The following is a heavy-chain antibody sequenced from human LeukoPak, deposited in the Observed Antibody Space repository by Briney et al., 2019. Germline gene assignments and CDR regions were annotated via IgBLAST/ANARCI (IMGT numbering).Heavy chain of an antibody. CDR1: GYIFRNNG. Sequence: GGSLRLSCAASGYIFRNNGMYWVRQAPGKGLEWVAIISHDGSATYYSHSVEGRFTISRDDSRNTVYLQMNSLRPDDTALYYCARWGGVVGEPNLLAYWGQGTLVTVSS. V-gene: IGHV3-30*03. CDR2: ISHDGSAT. J-gene: IGHJ4*02. CDR3: ARWGGVVGEPNLLAY. D-gene: IGHD3-16*01.